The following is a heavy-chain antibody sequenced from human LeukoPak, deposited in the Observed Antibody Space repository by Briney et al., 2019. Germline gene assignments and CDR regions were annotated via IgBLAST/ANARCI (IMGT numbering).Heavy chain of an antibody. CDR3: ARENGYRLDY. J-gene: IGHJ4*02. D-gene: IGHD5-18*01. CDR1: GFMFSAYA. V-gene: IGHV3-48*04. Sequence: PGRSLRLSCAASGFMFSAYAMNWVRQAPGKGLEWISYISSSSSNIYYADSVKGRFTISRDNARNSLYLQINSLRVDDTAVYFCARENGYRLDYWGQGSLVTVSS. CDR2: ISSSSSNI.